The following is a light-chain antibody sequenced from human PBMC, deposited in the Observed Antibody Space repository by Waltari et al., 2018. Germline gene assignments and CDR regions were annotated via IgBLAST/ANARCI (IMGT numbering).Light chain of an antibody. Sequence: QIVLYRTENKSCLAWDRKKPGQHPKLLIYWASTRESGVADRFSGGGSGADFTLTISSVQAEDVGVYYCQQYCSTQTFGQGTKVEIK. J-gene: IGKJ1*01. CDR2: WAS. V-gene: IGKV4-1*01. CDR3: QQYCSTQT. CDR1: QIVLYRTENKSC.